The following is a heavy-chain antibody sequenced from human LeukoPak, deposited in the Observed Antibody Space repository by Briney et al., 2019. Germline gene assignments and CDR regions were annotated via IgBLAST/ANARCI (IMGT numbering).Heavy chain of an antibody. J-gene: IGHJ4*02. CDR1: GLTFSSYW. CDR2: IKQDRSEK. CDR3: ARGPVLHTSAWPFDY. V-gene: IGHV3-7*04. Sequence: GGSLRLSCAASGLTFSSYWMSWVRQAPGKGLGWVASIKQDRSEKYYVDSVKGRFAASRDNAKNSVYLQMNSLRGDDTSVYYCARGPVLHTSAWPFDYWGQGTLVTVSS. D-gene: IGHD6-19*01.